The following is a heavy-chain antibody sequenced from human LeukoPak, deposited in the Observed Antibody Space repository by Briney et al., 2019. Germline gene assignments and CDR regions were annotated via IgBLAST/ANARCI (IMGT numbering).Heavy chain of an antibody. CDR3: ASSGGPSGPPLLGWYLDL. J-gene: IGHJ2*01. CDR2: ISSSSSYI. CDR1: GFTFSSYS. D-gene: IGHD3-16*01. V-gene: IGHV3-21*01. Sequence: PGGSLRLSCAASGFTFSSYSMNWVRQAPGKGLEWVSSISSSSSYIYYADSVKGRFTISRDNAKNSLYLQMNSLRAEDTAVYYCASSGGPSGPPLLGWYLDLWGRGTLVTVSS.